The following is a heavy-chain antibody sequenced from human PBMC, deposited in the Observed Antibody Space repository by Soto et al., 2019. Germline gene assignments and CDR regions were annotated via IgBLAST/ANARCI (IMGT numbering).Heavy chain of an antibody. Sequence: GGSLRLSCAASGFTFSNAWMSWVRQAPGKGLEWVGRIKSKTDGGTTDYAAPVKGRFTISRDDSKNTLYLQMNSLKTEDTAVYYCTTDYYDSSGYYRGIYYYGMDVWGQGTTVTVSS. CDR3: TTDYYDSSGYYRGIYYYGMDV. V-gene: IGHV3-15*01. CDR1: GFTFSNAW. CDR2: IKSKTDGGTT. J-gene: IGHJ6*02. D-gene: IGHD3-22*01.